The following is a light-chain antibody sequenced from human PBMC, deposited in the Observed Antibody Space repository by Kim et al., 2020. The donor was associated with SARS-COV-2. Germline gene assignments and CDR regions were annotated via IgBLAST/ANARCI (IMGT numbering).Light chain of an antibody. Sequence: LTQPASVSGSPGQSITISCTGTSSDVGGYNYVSWYQQHPGKAHKLMIYDVSNRPSGVSNRFSGSKSGNTASLTISGLQAEDEADYYCSSYTSSSTPYVFGTGTKVTVL. CDR1: SSDVGGYNY. CDR3: SSYTSSSTPYV. V-gene: IGLV2-14*03. CDR2: DVS. J-gene: IGLJ1*01.